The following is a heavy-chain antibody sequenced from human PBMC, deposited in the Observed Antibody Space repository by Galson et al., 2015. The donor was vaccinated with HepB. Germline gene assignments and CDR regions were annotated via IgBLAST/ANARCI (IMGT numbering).Heavy chain of an antibody. CDR3: ARRITIFGVAGNWFDP. CDR1: GGTFSSYA. D-gene: IGHD3-3*01. V-gene: IGHV1-69*13. Sequence: SVKVSCKASGGTFSSYAISWVRQAPGQGLEWMGGIIPIFGTANYAQKFQGRVTITADESTSTAYMELSSLRSEDTAVYYCARRITIFGVAGNWFDPWGQGTLVTVSS. CDR2: IIPIFGTA. J-gene: IGHJ5*02.